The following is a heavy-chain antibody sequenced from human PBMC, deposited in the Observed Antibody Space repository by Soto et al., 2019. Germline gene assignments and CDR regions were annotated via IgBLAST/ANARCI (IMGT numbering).Heavy chain of an antibody. J-gene: IGHJ4*02. CDR3: ARHDNMTLGLTYFDF. D-gene: IGHD1-1*01. CDR1: GDSISSDKW. V-gene: IGHV4-4*02. Sequence: QVQLQESGPGLVKPSGTLSLTCSVSGDSISSDKWWSWVRQPPGKGLEWIGEMHHSGSRHYKPSLRGRATISVDKSRNQCSLQLTSVTAADTALYFCARHDNMTLGLTYFDFWGQGTLVTVSS. CDR2: MHHSGSR.